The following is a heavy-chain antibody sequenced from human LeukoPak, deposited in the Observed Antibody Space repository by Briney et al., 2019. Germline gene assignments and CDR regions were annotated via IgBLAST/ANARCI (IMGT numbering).Heavy chain of an antibody. CDR2: ISGSGGST. J-gene: IGHJ4*02. Sequence: PGGPLRLSCAASGFTFSSYAMSWVRQAPGKGLEWVSAISGSGGSTYYAGSVKGRFTISRDNSKNTLYLQMNSLRAEDTAVYYCAKVTSGSYAYWGQGTLVTVSS. CDR3: AKVTSGSYAY. CDR1: GFTFSSYA. V-gene: IGHV3-23*01. D-gene: IGHD1-26*01.